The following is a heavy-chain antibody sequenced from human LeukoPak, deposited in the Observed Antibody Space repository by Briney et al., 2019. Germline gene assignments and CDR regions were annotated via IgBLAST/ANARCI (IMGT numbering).Heavy chain of an antibody. J-gene: IGHJ5*02. V-gene: IGHV1-46*01. CDR3: ARDNSRIEGVTTFWWFDP. D-gene: IGHD1-26*01. CDR2: INPSGDRT. Sequence: ASVKVSCKASGFTFTTYYMHWVRQAPGQGLEWMGVINPSGDRTSYAQKFQGRVTMTRDTSTSTVYMDLSSLRSEDTAVYYCARDNSRIEGVTTFWWFDPWGQGTLVTVSS. CDR1: GFTFTTYY.